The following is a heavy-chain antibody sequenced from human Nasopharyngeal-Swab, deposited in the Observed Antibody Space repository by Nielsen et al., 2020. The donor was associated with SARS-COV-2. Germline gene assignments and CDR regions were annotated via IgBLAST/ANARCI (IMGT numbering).Heavy chain of an antibody. CDR1: GGSFSSINW. D-gene: IGHD3-3*01. Sequence: SETLSLTCAVSGGSFSSINWWSWVRQPPGKGLEWIGEIYHSGSTNYNPSLKSRVTISVDKSKNQFSLKLSSVTAADTAVYYCARVVRIRFLEWSRYYGMDVWGQGTTVTVSS. CDR2: IYHSGST. J-gene: IGHJ6*02. V-gene: IGHV4-4*02. CDR3: ARVVRIRFLEWSRYYGMDV.